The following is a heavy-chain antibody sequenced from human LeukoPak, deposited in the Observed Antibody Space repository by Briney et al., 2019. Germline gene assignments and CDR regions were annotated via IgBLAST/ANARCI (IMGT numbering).Heavy chain of an antibody. D-gene: IGHD1-26*01. Sequence: PGGSLRLSCAASGFAFSSYPMTWVRQAPGKGLEWVSTIGSSNGDTHYADSVKGRFTISRDNSKNTLYLQINSLRAEDTAVYYCAKTLVGATSGPECYLVSWGQGTLVTVSS. J-gene: IGHJ5*02. V-gene: IGHV3-23*01. CDR3: AKTLVGATSGPECYLVS. CDR2: IGSSNGDT. CDR1: GFAFSSYP.